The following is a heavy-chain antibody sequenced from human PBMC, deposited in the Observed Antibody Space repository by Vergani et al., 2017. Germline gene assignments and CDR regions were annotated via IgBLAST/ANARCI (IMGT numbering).Heavy chain of an antibody. V-gene: IGHV4-61*02. CDR1: GGSITSGSFY. J-gene: IGHJ5*02. CDR2: IHSSGTT. D-gene: IGHD3-10*01. CDR3: ARDSWTSELRGVYWFDT. Sequence: QLQLQESDPGLVKPSETLSLICSVSGGSITSGSFYWSWIRQPAGKGLEWIGRIHSSGTTNYNPSLKSRVTLSVDTSKNQLSLRMTSVTAADTAVYYCARDSWTSELRGVYWFDTWGQGTLVSVSS.